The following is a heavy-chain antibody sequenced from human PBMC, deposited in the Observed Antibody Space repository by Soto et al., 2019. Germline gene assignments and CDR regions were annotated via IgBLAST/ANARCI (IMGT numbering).Heavy chain of an antibody. CDR3: TQSADSDYSSDNDSSGYVLDY. CDR2: ISYDGSNK. J-gene: IGHJ4*02. CDR1: GFTFSTYG. V-gene: IGHV3-30*18. D-gene: IGHD3-22*01. Sequence: QVQLVESGGGVIQPGRSLRLSCAASGFTFSTYGMHWVRQAPGKGLEWVAVISYDGSNKYYADSVKGRFTISRDNSKNTLYLRMNSLSAEDTAVYYGTQSADSDYSSDNDSSGYVLDYWSEGTLGTVSS.